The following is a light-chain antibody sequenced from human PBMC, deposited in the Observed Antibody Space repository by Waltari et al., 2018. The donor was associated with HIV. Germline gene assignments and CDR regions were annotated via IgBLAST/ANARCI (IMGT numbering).Light chain of an antibody. J-gene: IGLJ2*01. CDR2: EDN. V-gene: IGLV6-57*04. CDR1: SGSIASNY. CDR3: QSYDSSIVV. Sequence: FMLTQPHSVSESPGKTVTISCTRSSGSIASNYVQWYQQRPCSAPTTVIYEDNQRPSGVPDRFSGSIDSSSNSASLTISGLKTEDEADYYCQSYDSSIVVFGGGTKLTVL.